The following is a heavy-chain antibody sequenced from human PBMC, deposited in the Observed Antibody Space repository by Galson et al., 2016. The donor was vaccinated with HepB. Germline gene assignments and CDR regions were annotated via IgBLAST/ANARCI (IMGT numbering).Heavy chain of an antibody. J-gene: IGHJ3*02. V-gene: IGHV3-7*03. CDR1: EFTFSSYW. Sequence: SLRLSCAASEFTFSSYWMTWVRQAPGKGLEWVANINRDGSTKHYVDSVSGRFTISRDNAKNSLYLQMNSLRVEYTAVYYCARDSTPLPLRDAFDIWDQGTIGTVSS. CDR2: INRDGSTK. CDR3: ARDSTPLPLRDAFDI. D-gene: IGHD2-2*01.